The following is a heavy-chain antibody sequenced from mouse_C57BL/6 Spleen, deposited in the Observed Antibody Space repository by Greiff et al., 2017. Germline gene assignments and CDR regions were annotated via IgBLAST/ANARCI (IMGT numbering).Heavy chain of an antibody. Sequence: QQSCKASGYTFTSYWMHWVKQRPGQGLEWIGEIDPSDSYTNYNQKFKGKSTLTVDKSSSTAYMQLSSLTSEDSAVYYCARRAGYLDYWGQGTTLTVSS. CDR2: IDPSDSYT. CDR3: ARRAGYLDY. V-gene: IGHV1-69*01. CDR1: GYTFTSYW. J-gene: IGHJ2*01.